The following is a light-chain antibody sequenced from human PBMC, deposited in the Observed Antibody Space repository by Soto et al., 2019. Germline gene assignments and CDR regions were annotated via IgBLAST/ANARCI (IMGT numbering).Light chain of an antibody. Sequence: QSALTQPRSVSGSPGQSVTISCTGTSSDVGGYSYVSWYQQHPGKDPKLMIYDVSKRPSGVPDRFSGSKSGNTASLTISGLQAEDEADYYCCSSAGSYSYGFVTGAKLTVL. J-gene: IGLJ1*01. CDR1: SSDVGGYSY. CDR2: DVS. V-gene: IGLV2-11*01. CDR3: CSSAGSYSYG.